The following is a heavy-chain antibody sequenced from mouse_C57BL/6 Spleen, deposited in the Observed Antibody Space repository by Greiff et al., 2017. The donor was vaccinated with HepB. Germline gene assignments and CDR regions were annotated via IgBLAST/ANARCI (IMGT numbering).Heavy chain of an antibody. D-gene: IGHD2-4*01. CDR3: ARPYDYDLYFDV. CDR2: ISSGSSTI. V-gene: IGHV5-17*01. CDR1: GFTFSDYG. Sequence: EVMLVESGGGLVKPGGSLKLSCAASGFTFSDYGMHWVRQAPEKGLEWVAYISSGSSTIYYADTVKGRVTISTNNAKNTLFLQMTSLRSEDSAVYYCARPYDYDLYFDVWGTGTTVTVSS. J-gene: IGHJ1*03.